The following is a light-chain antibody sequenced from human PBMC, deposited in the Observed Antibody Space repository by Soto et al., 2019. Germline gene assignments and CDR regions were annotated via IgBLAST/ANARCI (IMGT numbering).Light chain of an antibody. Sequence: KVMTQSPATLSVSPGERATLSCRASQSVGTNLAWYQHRPGQAPRLLIHGASTRATGIPARFSGSGSGTEFTLTISNLQSEDLAVYYCQQYNNWPPWTFGQGTKVEIK. J-gene: IGKJ1*01. CDR3: QQYNNWPPWT. CDR2: GAS. CDR1: QSVGTN. V-gene: IGKV3-15*01.